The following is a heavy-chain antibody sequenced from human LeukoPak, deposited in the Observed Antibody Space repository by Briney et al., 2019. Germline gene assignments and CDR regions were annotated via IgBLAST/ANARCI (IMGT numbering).Heavy chain of an antibody. D-gene: IGHD3-9*01. CDR3: AREEEGFYDILTGYYHIDAFDI. J-gene: IGHJ3*02. Sequence: SETLSLTCAVSGYSISSGYYWGWIRQPPGKGLEWIGSIYHSGSTYYNPSLKSRVTISVDTSKSQFSLKLSSVTAADTAVYYCAREEEGFYDILTGYYHIDAFDIWGQGTMVTVSS. CDR1: GYSISSGYY. CDR2: IYHSGST. V-gene: IGHV4-38-2*02.